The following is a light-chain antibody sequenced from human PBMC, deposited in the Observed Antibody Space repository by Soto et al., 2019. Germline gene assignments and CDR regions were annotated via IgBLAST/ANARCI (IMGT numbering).Light chain of an antibody. CDR3: QQYNNWPQT. J-gene: IGKJ1*01. CDR1: QSISRW. Sequence: DIQMTQSPSTLSASVGDRLTITCQASQSISRWLAWYKQKPGKAPKIMIYKASSLESGVPSRFSGSGSGTDFTLTISSLKSEDFAVYYCQQYNNWPQTFGQGTKVDI. CDR2: KAS. V-gene: IGKV1-5*03.